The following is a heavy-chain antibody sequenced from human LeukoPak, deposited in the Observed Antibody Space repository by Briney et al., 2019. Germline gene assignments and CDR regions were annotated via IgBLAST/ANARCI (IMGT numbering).Heavy chain of an antibody. CDR1: GYSFTSYW. J-gene: IGHJ3*01. CDR3: ARHAVVGLVVAATVG. D-gene: IGHD2-15*01. CDR2: IDPSDSYT. V-gene: IGHV5-10-1*01. Sequence: GESLKISCKGSGYSFTSYWISWVRQMPGKGLEWMGRIDPSDSYTNYSPSFQGHVTISADKSISTAYLQWSSLKASDTAMYYCARHAVVGLVVAATVGWGQGTMVTVPS.